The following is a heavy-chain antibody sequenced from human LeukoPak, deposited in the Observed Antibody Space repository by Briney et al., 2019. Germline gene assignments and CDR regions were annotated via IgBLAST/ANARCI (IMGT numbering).Heavy chain of an antibody. CDR1: GGSISSYY. D-gene: IGHD3-16*02. CDR3: ARRNLLSRPYPRYYYYGMDV. Sequence: SETLSLTCTVSGGSISSYYWSWIRQPPGKGLEWIGYIYYSGSTNYNPSLKSRVTISVDTSKNQFSLKLSSVTAADTAVYYCARRNLLSRPYPRYYYYGMDVWGQGTTVTVSS. CDR2: IYYSGST. J-gene: IGHJ6*02. V-gene: IGHV4-59*08.